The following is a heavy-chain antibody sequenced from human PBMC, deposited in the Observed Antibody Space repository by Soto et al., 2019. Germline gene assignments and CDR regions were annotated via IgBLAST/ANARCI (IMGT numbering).Heavy chain of an antibody. V-gene: IGHV4-39*01. CDR3: ARSHGVY. CDR1: GASISSGNYY. CDR2: MYYSGST. Sequence: QLQLQESGPGLVKPSETLSLTCTVSGASISSGNYYWLWLRQPPGKGLECIGSMYYSGSTLDSPSLKGRVTISLDTSRNQFSLKLSSVTAADTAFYCCARSHGVYWGQGILVTVSS. J-gene: IGHJ4*02. D-gene: IGHD4-17*01.